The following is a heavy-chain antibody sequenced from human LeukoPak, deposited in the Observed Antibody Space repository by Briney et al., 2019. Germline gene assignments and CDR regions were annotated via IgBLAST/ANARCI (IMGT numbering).Heavy chain of an antibody. V-gene: IGHV3-7*03. J-gene: IGHJ6*02. D-gene: IGHD2-21*01. CDR1: GFTFSSYW. CDR2: INHNGNVN. CDR3: ARGGDLDV. Sequence: GGSLRLSCAASGFTFSSYWMNWARQAPGKGLEWVASINHNGNVNYYVDSVKGRFTISRDNAKNSLYLQMSNLRAGDTAVYFCARGGDLDVWGQGATVTVSS.